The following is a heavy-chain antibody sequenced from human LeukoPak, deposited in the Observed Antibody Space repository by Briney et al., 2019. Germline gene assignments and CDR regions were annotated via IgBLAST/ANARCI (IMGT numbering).Heavy chain of an antibody. CDR3: ARRVYCSSTSCYTLIDY. D-gene: IGHD2-2*02. V-gene: IGHV3-7*01. J-gene: IGHJ4*02. Sequence: GGSLRLSCAASGFTFSSYWMSWVRQAPGKGLEWVANIKQGGSEKYYVDSVKGRFTISRDNANNSLYLQMNSLRVEDTAVYYCARRVYCSSTSCYTLIDYWGQGTLVTVSS. CDR2: IKQGGSEK. CDR1: GFTFSSYW.